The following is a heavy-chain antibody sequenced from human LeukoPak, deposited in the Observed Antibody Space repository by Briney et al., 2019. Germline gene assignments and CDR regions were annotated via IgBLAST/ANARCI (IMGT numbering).Heavy chain of an antibody. J-gene: IGHJ4*02. CDR1: GGSISSSSYY. Sequence: SETLSLTCTVSGGSISSSSYYWGWIRQPPGKGLEWLGSIYYSGSTYYNPSLKSRVTISVDTSKNQFSLKLSSVTAADTAVYYCARVVSTIFGVVQYYFDYWGQGTLVTVSS. CDR3: ARVVSTIFGVVQYYFDY. V-gene: IGHV4-39*07. CDR2: IYYSGST. D-gene: IGHD3-3*01.